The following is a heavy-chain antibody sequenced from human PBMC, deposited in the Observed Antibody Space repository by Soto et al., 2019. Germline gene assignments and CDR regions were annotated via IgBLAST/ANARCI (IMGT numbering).Heavy chain of an antibody. CDR1: GFTFSNYA. V-gene: IGHV3-30*18. J-gene: IGHJ4*02. CDR3: AKDGAIAAADYFFDY. D-gene: IGHD6-13*01. CDR2: IASDGKDK. Sequence: QGQLVESGGGVVQPGRSRKLSCAASGFTFSNYAIHWVRQAPGKGLEWVAVIASDGKDKRYADSVKGRFTISRDNSKNTVYLQMNSLRGEDTAVYYCAKDGAIAAADYFFDYWGQGSLVTVSS.